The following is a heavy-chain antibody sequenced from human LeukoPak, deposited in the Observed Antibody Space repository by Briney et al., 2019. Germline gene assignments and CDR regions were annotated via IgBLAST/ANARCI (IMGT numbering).Heavy chain of an antibody. CDR2: IYYTGST. CDR1: GGSITSSYY. CDR3: VKSGGYGLIDY. V-gene: IGHV4-39*01. D-gene: IGHD1-26*01. Sequence: SETLSLTCTVSGGSITSSYYWGWIRQPPGKGLEWIGSIYYTGSTYYNASLQSRVTISIDTSKNQFSLRLNSVTAADTAMYYCVKSGGYGLIDYWGQGTLVTVSS. J-gene: IGHJ4*02.